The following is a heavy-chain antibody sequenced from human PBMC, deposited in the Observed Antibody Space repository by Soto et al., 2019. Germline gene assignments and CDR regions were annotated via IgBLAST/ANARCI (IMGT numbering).Heavy chain of an antibody. V-gene: IGHV4-31*03. Sequence: PSESLSLTCTVSGGSISSGGDYWSWIRQHPGKGLEWIWYIYYRWSTYYNPSLKSRVTISVDTSKNQFSLKLSSVTAADTAVYYCARVKLYSSGRAYDYWGKGTLVTVSS. CDR3: ARVKLYSSGRAYDY. J-gene: IGHJ4*02. CDR1: GGSISSGGDY. D-gene: IGHD6-19*01. CDR2: IYYRWST.